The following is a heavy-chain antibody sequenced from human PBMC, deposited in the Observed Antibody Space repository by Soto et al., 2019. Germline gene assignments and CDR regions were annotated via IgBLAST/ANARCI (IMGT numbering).Heavy chain of an antibody. D-gene: IGHD1-1*01. CDR2: ISVPDGST. J-gene: IGHJ4*02. Sequence: GGSLRLSCAASGFTFSNYAMSWVRQAPGKGLDWVSTISVPDGSTYYADSVKGRFTISRDNSKNTLFLHMNSLRAEDTAVYYCASPGNPLDYWGQGTLVTVSS. CDR3: ASPGNPLDY. CDR1: GFTFSNYA. V-gene: IGHV3-23*01.